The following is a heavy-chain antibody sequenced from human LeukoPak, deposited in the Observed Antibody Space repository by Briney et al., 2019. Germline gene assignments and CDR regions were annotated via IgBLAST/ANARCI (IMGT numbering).Heavy chain of an antibody. V-gene: IGHV3-48*04. CDR1: GFTFSSYS. CDR2: ISSSSSTI. J-gene: IGHJ3*02. Sequence: GGSLRLSCAASGFTFSSYSMNWVRQAPGKGLEWVSYISSSSSTIYYADSVKGRFTISRDNAKNSLYLQMNSLRAEDTAVYYCARELVFDDYVWGSYRYTGDAFDIWGQGTMVTVSS. CDR3: ARELVFDDYVWGSYRYTGDAFDI. D-gene: IGHD3-16*02.